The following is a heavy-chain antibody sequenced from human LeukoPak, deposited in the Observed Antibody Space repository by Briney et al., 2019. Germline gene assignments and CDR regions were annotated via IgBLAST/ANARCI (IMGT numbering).Heavy chain of an antibody. Sequence: GASVKVSCKASGYTFTGYYMHWVRQGPGQGLEWMGWINPNSGGTNYAQKFQGRVTMTTDTSTTTAYMELRSLRSDDTAVYYCARDYRTGFDYWGQGTLGTVSS. J-gene: IGHJ4*02. CDR3: ARDYRTGFDY. CDR2: INPNSGGT. CDR1: GYTFTGYY. V-gene: IGHV1-2*02. D-gene: IGHD7-27*01.